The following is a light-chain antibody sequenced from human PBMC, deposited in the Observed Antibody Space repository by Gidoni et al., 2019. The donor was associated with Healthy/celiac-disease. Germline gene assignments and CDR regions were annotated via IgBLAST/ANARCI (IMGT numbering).Light chain of an antibody. CDR2: DAS. Sequence: PGERATLSCRASQSVSSYLAWYQQKTGQAPRLLIYDASNRATGIPARFSGSGSGTDFTLTISSLEPEDFAVYYCQQRSNWLTFGGGTKVEIK. V-gene: IGKV3-11*01. CDR1: QSVSSY. J-gene: IGKJ4*01. CDR3: QQRSNWLT.